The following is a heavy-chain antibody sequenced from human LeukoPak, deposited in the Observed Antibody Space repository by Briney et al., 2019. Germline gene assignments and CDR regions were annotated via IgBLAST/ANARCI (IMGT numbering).Heavy chain of an antibody. Sequence: GGSLRLSCAASGFIFSSYGMHWVRQAPGKGLEWVAVISYDGSNKYYADSVKGRFTISRDNSKNTLYLQMNSLRAEDTAVYYCAKRAPPKRTVDWYFDLWGRGTLVTVSS. CDR2: ISYDGSNK. V-gene: IGHV3-30*18. J-gene: IGHJ2*01. D-gene: IGHD4-11*01. CDR1: GFIFSSYG. CDR3: AKRAPPKRTVDWYFDL.